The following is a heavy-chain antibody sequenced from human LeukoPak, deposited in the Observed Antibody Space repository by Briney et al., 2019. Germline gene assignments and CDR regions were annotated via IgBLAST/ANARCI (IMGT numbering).Heavy chain of an antibody. CDR3: ARDQRGSYYGFFDS. CDR1: GFTFSSYE. V-gene: IGHV3-48*03. Sequence: SGGSLRLSCAASGFTFSSYEMTWVRQAPGKGLEWVSYIMSSGSTTHYADSVNSRFTFSRYNAKNSLYLQMNSLRAEDTAVYYCARDQRGSYYGFFDSWGKGTLVTVSS. J-gene: IGHJ4*02. CDR2: IMSSGSTT. D-gene: IGHD1-26*01.